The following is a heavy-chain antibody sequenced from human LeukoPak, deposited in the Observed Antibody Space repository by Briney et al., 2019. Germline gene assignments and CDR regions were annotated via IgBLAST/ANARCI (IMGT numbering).Heavy chain of an antibody. Sequence: SETLSLTCAVSGYSISSGYYWGWIRQPPGKGLEWIGSIYHSGSTYYNPSLKSRVTISVDTSKNQFSLKLSSVTAADTAVYYCARGVVVAATPVSLPFFDYWGQGTLVTVSS. V-gene: IGHV4-38-2*01. CDR2: IYHSGST. CDR1: GYSISSGYY. CDR3: ARGVVVAATPVSLPFFDY. J-gene: IGHJ4*02. D-gene: IGHD2-15*01.